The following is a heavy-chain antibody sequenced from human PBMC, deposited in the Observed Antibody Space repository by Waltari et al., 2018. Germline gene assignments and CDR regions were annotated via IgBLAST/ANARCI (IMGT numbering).Heavy chain of an antibody. J-gene: IGHJ4*02. V-gene: IGHV4-34*01. D-gene: IGHD1-26*01. CDR1: GGSFSGYY. CDR2: INHSGST. CDR3: ARGLGIVGATYYFDY. Sequence: QVQLQQWGAGLLKPSETLSLTCAVYGGSFSGYYWSWIRQPPGKGLEWIGEINHSGSTNYNPSLKSRVTISVDTSKNQFSLKLSSVTAADTAVYYCARGLGIVGATYYFDYWGQGTLVTVSS.